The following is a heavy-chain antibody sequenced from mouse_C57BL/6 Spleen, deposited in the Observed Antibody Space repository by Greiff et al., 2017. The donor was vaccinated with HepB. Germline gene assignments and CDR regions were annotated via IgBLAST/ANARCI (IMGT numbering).Heavy chain of an antibody. J-gene: IGHJ3*01. V-gene: IGHV1-26*01. CDR1: GYTFTDYY. CDR2: INPNNGGT. Sequence: VQLQQSGPELVKPGASVKISCKASGYTFTDYYMNWVKQSHGKSLEWIGDINPNNGGTSYNQKFKGKATLTVDKSSSTAYMELRSLTSEDSAVYYCAKIYYYGSQFAYWGQGTLVTVSA. D-gene: IGHD1-1*01. CDR3: AKIYYYGSQFAY.